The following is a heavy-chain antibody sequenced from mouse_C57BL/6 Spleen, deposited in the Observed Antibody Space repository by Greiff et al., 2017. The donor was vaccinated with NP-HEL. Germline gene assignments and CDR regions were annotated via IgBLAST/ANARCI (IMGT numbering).Heavy chain of an antibody. V-gene: IGHV14-4*01. CDR3: TIDSSGRGY. CDR2: IDPENGDT. Sequence: EVQLQQSGAELVRPGASVKLSCTASGFNIKDDYMHWVKQRPEQGLEWIGWIDPENGDTEYASKFQGKATITADTSSNTAYLQLSSLTSEDTAVDYCTIDSSGRGYWGQGTTLTVSS. CDR1: GFNIKDDY. D-gene: IGHD3-2*02. J-gene: IGHJ2*01.